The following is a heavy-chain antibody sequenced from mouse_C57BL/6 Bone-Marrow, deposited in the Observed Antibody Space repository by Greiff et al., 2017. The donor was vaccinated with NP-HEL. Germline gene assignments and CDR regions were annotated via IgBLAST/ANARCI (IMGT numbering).Heavy chain of an antibody. D-gene: IGHD1-1*01. CDR2: IYPGSGNT. Sequence: QVQLQQSGAELVRPGASVKLSCKASGYTFTDYYINWVKQRPGQGLEWIARIYPGSGNTYYNEKFKGKATLTAEKSSSTAYMQLSDLTSEDSAVYSCARGSFYGSSYDTMDYWGQGTSVTVSS. CDR1: GYTFTDYY. J-gene: IGHJ4*01. CDR3: ARGSFYGSSYDTMDY. V-gene: IGHV1-76*01.